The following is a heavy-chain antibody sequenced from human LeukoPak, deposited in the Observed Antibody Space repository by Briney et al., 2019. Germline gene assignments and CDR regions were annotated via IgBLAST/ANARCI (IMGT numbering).Heavy chain of an antibody. D-gene: IGHD4-11*01. CDR2: LFYKRGA. J-gene: IGHJ2*01. CDR1: GGSISGYY. CDR3: VGVTNWYFDL. Sequence: SETLSLTCSVSGGSISGYYWSWSRQAPGKGVEWIGNLFYKRGAWYKSSLKSRVTTSVDTSKNELSLTLTSVTAADTAVYYCVGVTNWYFDLWGRGTLVTVSS. V-gene: IGHV4-59*01.